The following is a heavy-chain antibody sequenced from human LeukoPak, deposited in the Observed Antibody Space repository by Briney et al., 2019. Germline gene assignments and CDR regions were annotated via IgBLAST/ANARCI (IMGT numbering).Heavy chain of an antibody. J-gene: IGHJ4*02. D-gene: IGHD3-10*01. Sequence: GGPLRLSCAASGFTFSDYYMSWIRQAPGKGLEWVSYISSSSSYTNYADSVKGRFTISRDNAKNSLYLQMNSLRAEDTAVYYCASSYGSGTNFDYWGQGTLVTVSS. CDR1: GFTFSDYY. CDR3: ASSYGSGTNFDY. CDR2: ISSSSSYT. V-gene: IGHV3-11*03.